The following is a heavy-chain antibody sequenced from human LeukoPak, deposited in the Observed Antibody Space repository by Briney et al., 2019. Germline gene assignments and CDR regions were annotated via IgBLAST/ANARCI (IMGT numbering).Heavy chain of an antibody. D-gene: IGHD2/OR15-2a*01. V-gene: IGHV3-23*01. CDR2: ITASGGST. Sequence: GGSLRLSCAASGFTFSTYGMTWVRQAPGKGLEWVSTITASGGSTYYADSVKGRFTISRDNSKNTLYLQMSSLRADDTAVYYCAKNIGDYGDFWGQGTLVTVSS. CDR3: AKNIGDYGDF. CDR1: GFTFSTYG. J-gene: IGHJ4*02.